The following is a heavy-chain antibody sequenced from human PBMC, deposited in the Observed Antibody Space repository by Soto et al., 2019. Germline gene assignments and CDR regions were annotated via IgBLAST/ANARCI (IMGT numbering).Heavy chain of an antibody. Sequence: ASVKVSCKVSGYSLTELSMHWVRQAPGKGLEWMGGFDPEDGETIYAQKFQGRVTMTEDTSTDTAYMELSSLRSEDTAVYYCATDTAMARWVFDYWGQGTLVTVSS. CDR1: GYSLTELS. CDR3: ATDTAMARWVFDY. V-gene: IGHV1-24*01. CDR2: FDPEDGET. D-gene: IGHD5-18*01. J-gene: IGHJ4*02.